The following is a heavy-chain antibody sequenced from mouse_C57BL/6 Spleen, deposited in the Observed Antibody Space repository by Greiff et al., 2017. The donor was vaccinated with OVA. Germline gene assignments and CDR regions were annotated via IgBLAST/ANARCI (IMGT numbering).Heavy chain of an antibody. J-gene: IGHJ3*01. CDR2: IYPGSGNT. V-gene: IGHV1-76*01. D-gene: IGHD1-1*01. Sequence: QVQLKQSGAELVRPGASVKLSCKASGYTFTDYYINWVKQRPGQGLEWIARIYPGSGNTYYNEKFKGKATLTAEKSSSTAYMQLSSLTSEDSAVYFCARSYYYYGSGFAYWGQGTLVTVSA. CDR3: ARSYYYYGSGFAY. CDR1: GYTFTDYY.